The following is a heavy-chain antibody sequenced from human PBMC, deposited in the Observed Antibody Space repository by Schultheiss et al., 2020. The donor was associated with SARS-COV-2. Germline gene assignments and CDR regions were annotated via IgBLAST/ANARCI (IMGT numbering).Heavy chain of an antibody. CDR2: INHSGST. D-gene: IGHD5-12*01. Sequence: SETLSLTCAVYGGSFSGYYWSWIRQPPGKGLEWIGEINHSGSTNYNPSLKSRVTISVDRSKNQFSLKLSSVTAADTAVYYCARWGYSGYKGNWFDPWGQGTLVTVSS. V-gene: IGHV4-34*01. J-gene: IGHJ5*02. CDR3: ARWGYSGYKGNWFDP. CDR1: GGSFSGYY.